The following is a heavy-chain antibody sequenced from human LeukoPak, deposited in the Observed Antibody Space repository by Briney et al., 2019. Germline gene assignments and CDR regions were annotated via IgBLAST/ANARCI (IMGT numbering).Heavy chain of an antibody. CDR2: IYSGGTT. CDR3: AMVEAVMVYYFDL. Sequence: PGGSLRLSCAASVVTLRTNCIMCVRQAPGKGLEWVSTIYSGGTTYYADSVMGRFTISRHNSRNTLYLQMNSLRAEDTAVYYFAMVEAVMVYYFDLWGQGTLVTVSS. V-gene: IGHV3-53*04. D-gene: IGHD5-18*01. CDR1: VVTLRTNC. J-gene: IGHJ4*02.